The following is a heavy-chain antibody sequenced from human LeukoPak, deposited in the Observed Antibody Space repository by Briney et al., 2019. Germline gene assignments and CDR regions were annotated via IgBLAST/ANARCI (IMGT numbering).Heavy chain of an antibody. J-gene: IGHJ5*02. CDR1: GGTFSSYA. CDR2: IIPIFGTA. V-gene: IGHV1-69*13. Sequence: GASVKVSCKASGGTFSSYAISWVRQAPGQGLEWMGGIIPIFGTANYAQKFQGRATITADESTSTAYMELSSLRSEDTAVYYCARLHGDYEVRWFDPWGQGTLVTVSS. D-gene: IGHD4-17*01. CDR3: ARLHGDYEVRWFDP.